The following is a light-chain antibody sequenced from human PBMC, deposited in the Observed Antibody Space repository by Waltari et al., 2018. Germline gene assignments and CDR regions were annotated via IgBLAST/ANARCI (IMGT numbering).Light chain of an antibody. V-gene: IGLV1-51*01. CDR1: SPNFGGNF. CDR3: GTWDSSLSGVV. CDR2: ETV. Sequence: SVLTQSPSVSAAPGQKVTISCSGSSPNFGGNFFAGYQQFPGSAPKLLSYETVKRPSGIPHRFSGAKSGTSATLGITGLQAGDEADYYCGTWDSSLSGVVFGGGTKVTVL. J-gene: IGLJ2*01.